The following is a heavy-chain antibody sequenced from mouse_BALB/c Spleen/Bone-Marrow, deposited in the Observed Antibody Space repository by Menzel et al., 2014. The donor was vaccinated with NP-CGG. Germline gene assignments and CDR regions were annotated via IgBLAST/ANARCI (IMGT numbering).Heavy chain of an antibody. V-gene: IGHV1-82*01. D-gene: IGHD1-1*01. CDR3: ARDYYGSSYDY. CDR1: GYAFSSSR. J-gene: IGHJ2*01. Sequence: QVQLKQSGPELVKPGASVKISCEASGYAFSSSRMNWVKQRPGQGLEWIGRIYPGDGDTNYNGKFKGKATLTADKSSSTAYMQLSSLTSVDSAVYFCARDYYGSSYDYWGQGTTLTVSS. CDR2: IYPGDGDT.